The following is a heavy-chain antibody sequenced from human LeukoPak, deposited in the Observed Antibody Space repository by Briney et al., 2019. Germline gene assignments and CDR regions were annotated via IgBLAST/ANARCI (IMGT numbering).Heavy chain of an antibody. Sequence: PSETLSLTCTVSGDSISTSYWSWIRQPAGKGLEWIGRMFSDGTTNYDPSFTSRVTMSVDTSKSQFSLKLRSVTAADTAVYYCARGPGALSNEAFDIWGQGTIVTVSS. CDR3: ARGPGALSNEAFDI. J-gene: IGHJ3*02. D-gene: IGHD1-1*01. CDR1: GDSISTSY. V-gene: IGHV4-4*07. CDR2: MFSDGTT.